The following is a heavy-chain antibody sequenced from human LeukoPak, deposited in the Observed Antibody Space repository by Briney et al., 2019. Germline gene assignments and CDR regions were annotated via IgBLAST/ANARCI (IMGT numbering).Heavy chain of an antibody. CDR2: IYYSGST. CDR3: ARGGGEVAAEYYFDY. D-gene: IGHD2-15*01. Sequence: PSETLSLTCTVSGGSISSSSYYWSWIRQPPGKGLEWIGYIYYSGSTNYNPSLKSRVTISVDTSKNQFSLKLSSVTAADTAVYYCARGGGEVAAEYYFDYWGQGTLVTVSS. J-gene: IGHJ4*02. CDR1: GGSISSSSYY. V-gene: IGHV4-61*01.